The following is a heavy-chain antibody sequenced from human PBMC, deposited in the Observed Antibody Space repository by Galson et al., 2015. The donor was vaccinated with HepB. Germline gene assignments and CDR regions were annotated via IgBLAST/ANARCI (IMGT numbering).Heavy chain of an antibody. CDR2: INTYNAKT. J-gene: IGHJ4*02. V-gene: IGHV1-18*01. D-gene: IGHD3-16*01. CDR3: ARGPITFGAVTMTF. Sequence: SVKVSCKASGDTYPNYGISWVRQAPGQGLEWMGWINTYNAKTDYAQKFQGRVTLTTDTSTNTAYMELRSLKSDDAAVYYCARGPITFGAVTMTFWGQGTLVTVSS. CDR1: GDTYPNYG.